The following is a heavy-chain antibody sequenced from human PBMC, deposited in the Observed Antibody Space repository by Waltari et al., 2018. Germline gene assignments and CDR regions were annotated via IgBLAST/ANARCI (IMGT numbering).Heavy chain of an antibody. CDR3: ARDGYCSTTSCPERGDPFDI. J-gene: IGHJ3*02. CDR2: IHSSGSI. D-gene: IGHD2-2*03. Sequence: QVQLQDSGPGLVKPSETLSLTCTVSVGSISSYYWSWIRQPAGKGLEWIGRIHSSGSINYNPSFKSRITMSVDTSKNQFSLKLSSVTAADTAVYSCARDGYCSTTSCPERGDPFDIWGQGTMVTVSS. CDR1: VGSISSYY. V-gene: IGHV4-4*07.